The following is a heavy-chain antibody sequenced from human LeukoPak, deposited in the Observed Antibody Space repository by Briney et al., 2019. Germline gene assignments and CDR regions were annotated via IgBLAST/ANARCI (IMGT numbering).Heavy chain of an antibody. CDR1: GFTFSSYW. D-gene: IGHD1-26*01. CDR3: ARDPGDRVGAENYFDY. V-gene: IGHV3-7*01. J-gene: IGHJ4*02. Sequence: GGSLRLSCAASGFTFSSYWMSWVRQAPGKGLEWVANIKQDGSEKYYVDSVKGRFTISRDNAKNSLYLQMNSLRAEDTAVYYSARDPGDRVGAENYFDYWGQGTLVTVSS. CDR2: IKQDGSEK.